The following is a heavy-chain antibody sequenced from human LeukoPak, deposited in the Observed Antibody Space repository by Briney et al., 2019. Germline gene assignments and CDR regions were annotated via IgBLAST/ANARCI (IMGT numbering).Heavy chain of an antibody. Sequence: SETLSLTCAVYGGSFSGYYWSWIRQPPGKGLEWIGYIYYSGSTNYNPSLKSRVTISVDTSKNQFSLKLSSVTAADTAVYYCARETSGAFDIWGQGTMVTVSS. V-gene: IGHV4-59*01. J-gene: IGHJ3*02. CDR1: GGSFSGYY. CDR3: ARETSGAFDI. CDR2: IYYSGST.